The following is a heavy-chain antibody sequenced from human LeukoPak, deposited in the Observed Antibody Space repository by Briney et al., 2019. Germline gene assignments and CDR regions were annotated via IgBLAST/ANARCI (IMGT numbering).Heavy chain of an antibody. D-gene: IGHD3-16*02. CDR1: GFTVSSNY. V-gene: IGHV3-53*01. CDR2: IYSGGST. CDR3: AAGGLRLGELSFPHSYYFDY. J-gene: IGHJ4*02. Sequence: GGSLRLSCAASGFTVSSNYMSWVRQAPGKGLEWVSVIYSGGSTYYADSVKGRFTISRDNSKNTLYLQMNSLRAEDTAVYYCAAGGLRLGELSFPHSYYFDYWGQGTLVTVSS.